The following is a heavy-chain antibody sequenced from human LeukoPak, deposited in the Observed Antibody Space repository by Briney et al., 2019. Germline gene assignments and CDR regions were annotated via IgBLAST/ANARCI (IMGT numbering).Heavy chain of an antibody. J-gene: IGHJ4*02. CDR3: AREQRSVYTYAHRAIDQ. D-gene: IGHD5-18*01. CDR1: GFTYNTYW. CDR2: IHSYGVNT. V-gene: IGHV3-74*01. Sequence: PGGTLRFSRAASGFTYNTYWMHWVSQPPAKGLVWVSRIHSYGVNTSYADSVKGRFTISRDSAKSTLSLQISNLRAEDTAVYYCAREQRSVYTYAHRAIDQWGQGTLVTVSS.